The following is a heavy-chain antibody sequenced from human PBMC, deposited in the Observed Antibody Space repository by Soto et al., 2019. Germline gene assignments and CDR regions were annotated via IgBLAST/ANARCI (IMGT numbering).Heavy chain of an antibody. CDR2: IWYDGSNK. Sequence: QVQLVESGGGVVQPGRSLRLSCAASGFTFSSYGMHWVRQAPGKGLEWVAVIWYDGSNKYYADSVKGRFTISRDNSKNTLYLQMNSLTAEHTAVYYCARDTADQTYDLLSWGQGTLVTVSS. J-gene: IGHJ1*01. CDR1: GFTFSSYG. V-gene: IGHV3-33*01. D-gene: IGHD3-16*01. CDR3: ARDTADQTYDLLS.